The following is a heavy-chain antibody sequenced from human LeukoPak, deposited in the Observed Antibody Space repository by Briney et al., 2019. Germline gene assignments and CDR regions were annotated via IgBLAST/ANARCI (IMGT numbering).Heavy chain of an antibody. Sequence: SETLSLTCAVSGGSISSSNWWSWVRQPPGKGLEWIGEIYHSGSTNYNPSLKSRVTISVDKSKNQFSLKLSSVTAADTAVYYCARYSSGSYHPDAFDIWGQGTMATVSS. CDR2: IYHSGST. V-gene: IGHV4-4*02. D-gene: IGHD1-26*01. J-gene: IGHJ3*02. CDR1: GGSISSSNW. CDR3: ARYSSGSYHPDAFDI.